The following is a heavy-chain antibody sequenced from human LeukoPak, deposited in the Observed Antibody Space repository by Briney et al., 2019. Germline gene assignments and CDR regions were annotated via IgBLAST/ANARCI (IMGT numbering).Heavy chain of an antibody. Sequence: GRSLRLSCAASGXTFSGYGMHWVRQAPGKGLEWVAVISYDGSNKYFADSVKGRFTISRDNSKNTLYLQMNNLRAEDTAVYYCAKDRAVATILDYWGQGTLVTVSS. CDR3: AKDRAVATILDY. J-gene: IGHJ4*02. V-gene: IGHV3-30*18. CDR1: GXTFSGYG. D-gene: IGHD5-12*01. CDR2: ISYDGSNK.